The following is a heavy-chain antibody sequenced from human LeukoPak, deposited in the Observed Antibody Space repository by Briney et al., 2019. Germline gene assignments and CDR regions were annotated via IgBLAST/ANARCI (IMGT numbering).Heavy chain of an antibody. CDR1: GGSISSSSYY. J-gene: IGHJ4*02. D-gene: IGHD3-9*01. CDR3: ARHAARDYDILTGYRKYYFDY. V-gene: IGHV4-39*01. Sequence: SETLSLTYTVSGGSISSSSYYWGWIRQPPGKGLEWIGSIYYSGSTYYNPSLKSRVTISVDTSKNQFSLKLSSVTAADTAVYYCARHAARDYDILTGYRKYYFDYWGQGTLVTVSS. CDR2: IYYSGST.